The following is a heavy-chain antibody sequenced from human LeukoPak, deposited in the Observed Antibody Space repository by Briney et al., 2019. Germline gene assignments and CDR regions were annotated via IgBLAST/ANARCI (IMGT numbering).Heavy chain of an antibody. CDR1: GYTFTGYY. Sequence: GASVKVSCKASGYTFTGYYMHWVRQAPGQGLEWMGWINPNSGGTNYAQKFQGRVTMTRDTSISTAYMELSRLRSDGTAVYYCARDFGLVATSFDYWGQGTLVTVSS. CDR3: ARDFGLVATSFDY. V-gene: IGHV1-2*02. D-gene: IGHD5-12*01. CDR2: INPNSGGT. J-gene: IGHJ4*02.